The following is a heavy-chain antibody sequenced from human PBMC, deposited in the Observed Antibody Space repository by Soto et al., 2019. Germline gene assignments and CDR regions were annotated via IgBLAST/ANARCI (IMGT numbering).Heavy chain of an antibody. D-gene: IGHD3-22*01. CDR1: CRSIRSVVSS. Sequence: SETLSLTCTFSCRSIRSVVSSWSLIRQPPGGGQEWIACRYHDGNTNYNPALKNRVTMSVDRFKNQFFLKLTSVTAADTAVYYCARDHYENNEYDAFDIWGQGTMVT. CDR3: ARDHYENNEYDAFDI. V-gene: IGHV4-30-2*01. J-gene: IGHJ3*02. CDR2: RYHDGNT.